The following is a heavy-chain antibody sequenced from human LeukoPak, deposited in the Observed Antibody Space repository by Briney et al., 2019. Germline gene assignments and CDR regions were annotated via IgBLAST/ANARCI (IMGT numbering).Heavy chain of an antibody. CDR2: IYYSGST. J-gene: IGHJ4*02. D-gene: IGHD6-25*01. CDR3: ARVRDRAAGFNY. Sequence: SETLSLTCTVSGGSISSSSYYWGWIRQPPGTGLEWIGSIYYSGSTYYNPSLKSRVTISVDTSKNQFSLKLSSVTAADTAVYYCARVRDRAAGFNYWGQGTLVTVSS. V-gene: IGHV4-39*07. CDR1: GGSISSSSYY.